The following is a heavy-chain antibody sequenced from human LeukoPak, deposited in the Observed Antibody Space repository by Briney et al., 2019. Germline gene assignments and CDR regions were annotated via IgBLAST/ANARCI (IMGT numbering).Heavy chain of an antibody. CDR3: AKTGTDIVVVPDGAFDY. J-gene: IGHJ4*02. CDR1: GFTFSTFA. CDR2: IFPSGGEI. Sequence: GGSLRLSCAASGFTFSTFAMIWVRQPPGKGLEWVSSIFPSGGEIHYADSVRGRFTISRDNSKSTLYLQMNSLRVEDTAVYYCAKTGTDIVVVPDGAFDYWGQGTLVTVSS. D-gene: IGHD2-2*01. V-gene: IGHV3-23*01.